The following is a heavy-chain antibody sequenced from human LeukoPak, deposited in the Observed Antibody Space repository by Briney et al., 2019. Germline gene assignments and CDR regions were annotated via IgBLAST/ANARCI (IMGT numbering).Heavy chain of an antibody. CDR1: GFTFSSYA. D-gene: IGHD4-17*01. CDR3: ARAGGSTVSHSDY. CDR2: ISGSGGST. Sequence: GGSLRLSCAASGFTFSSYAMSWVRQAPGKGLEWVSAISGSGGSTYHADSVKGRFTISRDNSKNTLYLQMNSLRAEDTAVYYCARAGGSTVSHSDYWGQGTLVTVSS. J-gene: IGHJ4*02. V-gene: IGHV3-23*01.